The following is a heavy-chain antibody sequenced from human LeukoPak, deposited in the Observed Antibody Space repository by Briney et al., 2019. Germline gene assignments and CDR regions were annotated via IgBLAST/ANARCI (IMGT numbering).Heavy chain of an antibody. CDR1: GFTFSSYG. V-gene: IGHV3-30*18. D-gene: IGHD3-10*02. Sequence: GGSLRLSCSASGFTFSSYGMHWVRQAPGKGLEWVAFISYDGSNKYYADSVKGRFTISRDNSKNTLYLQMNSLRAEDTAVYYCAELGITMIGGVWGKGTTVTIS. CDR3: AELGITMIGGV. J-gene: IGHJ6*03. CDR2: ISYDGSNK.